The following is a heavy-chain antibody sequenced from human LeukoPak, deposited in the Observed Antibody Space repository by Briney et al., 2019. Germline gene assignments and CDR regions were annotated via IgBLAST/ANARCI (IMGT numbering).Heavy chain of an antibody. D-gene: IGHD6-19*01. CDR1: GYSISSGYY. J-gene: IGHJ4*02. CDR3: ARDQDSGWYY. Sequence: SETLSLTCTVSGYSISSGYYWGWIRQPPGQGLEWIGSIYHSGSTYYNPSLKSRVTISVDTSKNQFSLKLSSVTAADTAVYYCARDQDSGWYYWGQGTLVTVSS. V-gene: IGHV4-38-2*02. CDR2: IYHSGST.